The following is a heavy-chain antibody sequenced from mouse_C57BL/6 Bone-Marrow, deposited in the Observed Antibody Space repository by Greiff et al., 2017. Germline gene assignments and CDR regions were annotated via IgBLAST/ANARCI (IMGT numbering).Heavy chain of an antibody. J-gene: IGHJ3*01. CDR2: INPRSGNT. V-gene: IGHV1-81*01. CDR3: ARCYYCNFSWFAY. Sequence: QVQLQQSGAELARPGASVKLSCKASGYTFTSYGISWVKQSTGQGLEWIGEINPRSGNTYYNEKFKGKATLTADKSSSTAYMELRSLTSEDSAVYFCARCYYCNFSWFAYWGQGTLVTVSA. D-gene: IGHD2-1*01. CDR1: GYTFTSYG.